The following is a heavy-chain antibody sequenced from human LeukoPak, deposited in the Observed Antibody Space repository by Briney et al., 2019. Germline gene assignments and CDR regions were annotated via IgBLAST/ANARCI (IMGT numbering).Heavy chain of an antibody. CDR1: GGSFSGYY. CDR3: ARQRSYEGAFDI. D-gene: IGHD1-26*01. V-gene: IGHV4-34*01. CDR2: INHSGST. Sequence: SETLSLTCAVYGGSFSGYYWSWIRQPPGKGLEWIGEINHSGSTNYNPSLKSRVTISVDTSKNQFSLKLSSVTAADTAVYYCARQRSYEGAFDIWGQGTMVTVSS. J-gene: IGHJ3*02.